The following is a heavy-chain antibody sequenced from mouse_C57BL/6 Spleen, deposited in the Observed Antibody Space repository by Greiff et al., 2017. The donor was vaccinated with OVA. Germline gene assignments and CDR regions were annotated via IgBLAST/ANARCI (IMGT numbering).Heavy chain of an antibody. CDR3: ARDCDYDEAY. D-gene: IGHD2-4*01. Sequence: QVQLQQSGAELVRPGTSVKVSCKASGYAFTNYLIEWVKQRPGQGLEWIGVINPGSGGTNYNEKFKGKATLTADKSSSTAYMQLSSLTAEDSAVYVCARDCDYDEAYWGQGTLVTVSA. J-gene: IGHJ3*01. CDR2: INPGSGGT. CDR1: GYAFTNYL. V-gene: IGHV1-54*01.